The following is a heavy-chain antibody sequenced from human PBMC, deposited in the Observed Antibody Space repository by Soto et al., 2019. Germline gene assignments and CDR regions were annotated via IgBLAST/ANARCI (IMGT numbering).Heavy chain of an antibody. CDR2: IGTAGDT. Sequence: GGSLRLSCAASGFTFSSYDMHWVRQDTGKGLEWVSAIGTAGDTYYPGSVKGRFTISRENAKNSLYLQMNSLRAEDTAVYYCARGGMTTVVTPAYYYYGMDVWGQGTTVTVSS. V-gene: IGHV3-13*01. J-gene: IGHJ6*02. CDR1: GFTFSSYD. CDR3: ARGGMTTVVTPAYYYYGMDV. D-gene: IGHD4-17*01.